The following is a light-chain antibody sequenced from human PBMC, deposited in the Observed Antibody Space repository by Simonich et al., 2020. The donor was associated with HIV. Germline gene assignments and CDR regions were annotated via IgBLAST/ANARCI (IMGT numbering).Light chain of an antibody. CDR1: NNGSKS. CDR3: QVWDSSSDHVV. J-gene: IGLJ2*01. Sequence: SYVLTQPPSVSVAPGKTARITCGGNNNGSKSVHWYQQKPGQPPVLVVYNESDRPSGIPERFSGSKSGNTATLTISRVEAGDEADYYCQVWDSSSDHVVFGGGTKLTVL. CDR2: NES. V-gene: IGLV3-21*03.